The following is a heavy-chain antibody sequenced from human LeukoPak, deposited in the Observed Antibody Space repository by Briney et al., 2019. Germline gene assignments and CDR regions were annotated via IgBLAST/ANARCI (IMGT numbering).Heavy chain of an antibody. D-gene: IGHD4-17*01. Sequence: GGSLRLSCAVSGFTFRSYAMNWVRQVPGKGLVWVARIYNDGSTTNYADSVKGRFTISRDNAANTLFLQMSSLRAEDTAVYYCAREKVDHGDPGPLDAWGQGDLVTVSS. CDR2: IYNDGSTT. J-gene: IGHJ5*02. CDR1: GFTFRSYA. CDR3: AREKVDHGDPGPLDA. V-gene: IGHV3-74*01.